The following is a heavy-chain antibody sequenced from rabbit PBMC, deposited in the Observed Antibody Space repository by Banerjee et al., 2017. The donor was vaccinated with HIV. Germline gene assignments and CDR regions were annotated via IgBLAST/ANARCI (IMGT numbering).Heavy chain of an antibody. V-gene: IGHV1S45*01. CDR2: MNIDTGKA. Sequence: QEQLEESGGGLVQPEGSLTLTCKASGFSLDYNAVMCWVRQAPGKGLEWIACMNIDTGKAVYASWAKGRFTVSKTSSTKVTLHMTSLTAADTATYLCARDLAGAIGWNFGLWGQGTLVTVS. CDR3: ARDLAGAIGWNFGL. D-gene: IGHD4-1*01. CDR1: GFSLDYNAV. J-gene: IGHJ3*01.